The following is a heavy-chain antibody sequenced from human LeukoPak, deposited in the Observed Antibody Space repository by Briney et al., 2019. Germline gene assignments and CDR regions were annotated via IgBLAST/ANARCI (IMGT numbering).Heavy chain of an antibody. D-gene: IGHD3-22*01. CDR2: MYYSGST. V-gene: IGHV4-30-4*01. Sequence: SETLSLTCTVSGGSISSGDYYWSWIRQPPGKGLEWIAHMYYSGSTYYNPSLKSRVIMSADTSKNQLSLKLSSVTAADTAVYYCARPYYYDSRIDPWGQGILVTVSS. J-gene: IGHJ5*02. CDR3: ARPYYYDSRIDP. CDR1: GGSISSGDYY.